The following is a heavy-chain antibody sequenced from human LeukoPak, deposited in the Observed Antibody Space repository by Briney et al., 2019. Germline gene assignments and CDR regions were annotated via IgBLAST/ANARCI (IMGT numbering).Heavy chain of an antibody. J-gene: IGHJ6*03. V-gene: IGHV1-2*02. CDR3: AREAVPAAMGADYYYYYMDV. Sequence: GASVKVSCKASGYTFTGYYMHWVRQAPGQGLEWMGWINPNSGGTNYAQKFQGRVTMTRDTSISTAYMELSRLRSDDTAVYYCAREAVPAAMGADYYYYYMDVWGKGTTVTVSS. D-gene: IGHD2-2*01. CDR1: GYTFTGYY. CDR2: INPNSGGT.